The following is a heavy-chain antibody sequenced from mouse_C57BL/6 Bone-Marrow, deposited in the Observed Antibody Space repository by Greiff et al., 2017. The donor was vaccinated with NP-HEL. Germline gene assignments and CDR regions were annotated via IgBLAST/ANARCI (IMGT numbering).Heavy chain of an antibody. CDR2: INPSNGGT. CDR1: GYTFTSYW. D-gene: IGHD1-1*01. Sequence: QVQLQQPGTELVKPGASVKLSCKASGYTFTSYWMHWVKQRPGQGLEWIGNINPSNGGTNYNEKFKSKATLTVDKSSSTAYMQLSSLTSEDSAVYYGARGGGYYGSSYGFAYWGQGTLVTVSA. CDR3: ARGGGYYGSSYGFAY. J-gene: IGHJ3*01. V-gene: IGHV1-53*01.